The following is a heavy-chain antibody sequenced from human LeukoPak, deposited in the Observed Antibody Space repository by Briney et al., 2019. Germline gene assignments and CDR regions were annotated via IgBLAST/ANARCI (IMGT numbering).Heavy chain of an antibody. CDR2: INHSGST. V-gene: IGHV4-34*01. CDR3: ARVTMIVVVNWFDP. CDR1: GGSFSGYY. J-gene: IGHJ5*02. Sequence: SETLSLTCAVYGGSFSGYYWSWIRQPPGKGLEWIGEINHSGSTNYNPSLKSRVTISVDTSKNQFSLKLSSVTAADTAVYYRARVTMIVVVNWFDPWGQGTLVTVSS. D-gene: IGHD3-22*01.